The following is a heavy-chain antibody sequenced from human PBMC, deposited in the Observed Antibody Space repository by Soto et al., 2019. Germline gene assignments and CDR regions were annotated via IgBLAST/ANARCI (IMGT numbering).Heavy chain of an antibody. J-gene: IGHJ4*02. D-gene: IGHD3-22*01. CDR2: ISSSSSYI. CDR3: ARDPDYYDSSGYYRPLFDY. Sequence: GGSLRLSCAASGFTFSSYSMNWVRQAPGKGLEWVSSISSSSSYIYYADSVKGRFTISRDNAKNSLYLQMNSLRAEDTAVYYCARDPDYYDSSGYYRPLFDYWGQGTLVTVSS. V-gene: IGHV3-21*01. CDR1: GFTFSSYS.